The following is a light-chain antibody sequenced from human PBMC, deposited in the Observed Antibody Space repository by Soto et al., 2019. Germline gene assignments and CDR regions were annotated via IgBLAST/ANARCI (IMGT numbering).Light chain of an antibody. CDR1: QSLSTW. CDR3: QQVDRPPLT. V-gene: IGKV1-5*01. J-gene: IGKJ4*01. CDR2: DAS. Sequence: EIQMTQSPSTLSASAGDRVTITCRASQSLSTWLAWYQQRPGKPPKLVIYDASTLESGVPSRFSGGGSGTEFTLTINSLQAEDFATYYCQQVDRPPLTFGGGTKVEIK.